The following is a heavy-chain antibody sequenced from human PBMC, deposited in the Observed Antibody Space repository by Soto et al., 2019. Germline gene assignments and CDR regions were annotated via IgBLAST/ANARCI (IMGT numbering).Heavy chain of an antibody. CDR1: GFTFSSYA. J-gene: IGHJ4*02. CDR3: AKDLPDPGDY. Sequence: EVQLLESGGGLVQPGGSLRLSCAASGFTFSSYAMSWVRQAPGKGLEWVSVISSRGGSTYYADSVKGRFTISRDNSKNSGYLQMSSLRAEDTAVYYCAKDLPDPGDYWGQGTLGPVSS. CDR2: ISSRGGST. V-gene: IGHV3-23*01.